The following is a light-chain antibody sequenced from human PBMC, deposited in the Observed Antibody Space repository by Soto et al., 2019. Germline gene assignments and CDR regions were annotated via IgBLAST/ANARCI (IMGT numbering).Light chain of an antibody. J-gene: IGKJ1*01. CDR3: QQYYILTT. CDR2: WAS. CDR1: QSVLYSSNNKNY. V-gene: IGKV4-1*01. Sequence: DIVMTQSPDSLAVSLGERATINCKSSQSVLYSSNNKNYLAWYQQKPGQPPKLLIYWASTRESGVPDRFSGSGSGTDFTLTISSLQAEDVAVYYCQQYYILTTLGQGTKVDIK.